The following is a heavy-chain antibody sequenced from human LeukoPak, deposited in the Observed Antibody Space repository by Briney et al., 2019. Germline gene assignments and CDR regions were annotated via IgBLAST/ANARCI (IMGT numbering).Heavy chain of an antibody. CDR3: ARVEYRTGYYNYYYYYYMDV. Sequence: ASVKVSCKASGYTFTSYGISWVRQAPGQGLEWMGWISAYNGNTNYAQKLQGRVTMTTDTSTSTAYMELRSLRSDDTAVYYCARVEYRTGYYNYYYYYYMDVWGKGTTVTISS. CDR1: GYTFTSYG. J-gene: IGHJ6*03. D-gene: IGHD3/OR15-3a*01. CDR2: ISAYNGNT. V-gene: IGHV1-18*01.